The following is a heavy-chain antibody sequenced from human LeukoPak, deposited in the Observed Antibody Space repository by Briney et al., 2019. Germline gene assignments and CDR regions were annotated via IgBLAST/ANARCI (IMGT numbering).Heavy chain of an antibody. D-gene: IGHD6-19*01. CDR2: ISYDGSNK. J-gene: IGHJ5*02. Sequence: GGSLRLSCVASGFIFSSYGMHWVRQAPVKGLEWVAVISYDGSNKYYADSVKGRFTISRDNSKNTLYLQMNSLRAEDTAVFYCAKSPSGYSSGDNWFDPWGQGTLVTVSS. CDR3: AKSPSGYSSGDNWFDP. CDR1: GFIFSSYG. V-gene: IGHV3-30*18.